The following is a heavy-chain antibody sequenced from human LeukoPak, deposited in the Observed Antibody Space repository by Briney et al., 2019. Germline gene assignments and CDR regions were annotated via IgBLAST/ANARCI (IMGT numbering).Heavy chain of an antibody. CDR2: IYTSGST. D-gene: IGHD6-19*01. CDR3: ARLAPYSSGPHFDY. Sequence: PSETLSLTCTVSGGSISSYYWSWIRQPAGKGLEWIGRIYTSGSTNYNPSLKSRVTMSVDTSKNQFSLKLSSVTAADTAMYYCARLAPYSSGPHFDYWGQGILSPSPQ. CDR1: GGSISSYY. J-gene: IGHJ4*02. V-gene: IGHV4-4*07.